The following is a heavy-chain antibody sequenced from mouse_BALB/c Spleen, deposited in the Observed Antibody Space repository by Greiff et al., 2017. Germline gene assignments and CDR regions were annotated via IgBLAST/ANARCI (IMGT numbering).Heavy chain of an antibody. Sequence: EVQLQQSGPGLVKPSQSLSLTCTVTGYSITSDYAWNWIRQFPGNKLEWMGYISYSGSTSYNPSLKSRISITRDTSKNQFFLQLNSVTTEDTATYYCARSKYSNAIDDWGQGTSVTVSS. J-gene: IGHJ4*01. CDR1: GYSITSDYA. V-gene: IGHV3-2*02. CDR2: ISYSGST. D-gene: IGHD2-5*01. CDR3: ARSKYSNAIDD.